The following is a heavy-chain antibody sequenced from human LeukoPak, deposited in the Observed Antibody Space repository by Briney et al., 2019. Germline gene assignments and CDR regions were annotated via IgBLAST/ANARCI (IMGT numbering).Heavy chain of an antibody. CDR2: ISSSSTI. D-gene: IGHD3-10*01. Sequence: PGGSLRLSCAASGFTFSSYSMNWVRQAPGKGLEWVSYISSSSTIYYADSVKGRFTISRDNAKNSLYLQMNSLRDEDTAVYYCARDARGSGSYYPLKYWGQGTLVTVSS. V-gene: IGHV3-48*02. J-gene: IGHJ4*02. CDR3: ARDARGSGSYYPLKY. CDR1: GFTFSSYS.